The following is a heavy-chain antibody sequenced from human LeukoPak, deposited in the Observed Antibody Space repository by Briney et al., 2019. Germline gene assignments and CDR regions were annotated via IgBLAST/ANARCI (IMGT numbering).Heavy chain of an antibody. D-gene: IGHD3-3*01. J-gene: IGHJ4*02. V-gene: IGHV3-23*05. CDR2: TDSSGTDS. CDR3: AKHFGDRKRWFDY. CDR1: GFTFSSSA. Sequence: GGSLRLSCAASGFTFSSSAMNWVRQAPGKGLEWVSSTDSSGTDSYYADSVKGRFTISRDNSKNTLYLHMNSLIADDTAVYYCAKHFGDRKRWFDYWGQGTLVTVSS.